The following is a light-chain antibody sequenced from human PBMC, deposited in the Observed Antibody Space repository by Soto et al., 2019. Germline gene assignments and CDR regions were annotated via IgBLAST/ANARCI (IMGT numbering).Light chain of an antibody. V-gene: IGKV1-9*01. CDR2: AAS. J-gene: IGKJ1*01. CDR3: QQLTSYSRA. CDR1: QGISSY. Sequence: EMQLTQSPSFLSASLGDRVTITCLSSQGISSYLAWYQQKPGKAPKLLIYAASTWQSGVPSRFSGSGSGTEFTLTISSLQPEDFAAYYCQQLTSYSRAFGQGTKVDIK.